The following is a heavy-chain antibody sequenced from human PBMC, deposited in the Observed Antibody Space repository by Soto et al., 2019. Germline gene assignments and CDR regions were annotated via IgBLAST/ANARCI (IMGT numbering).Heavy chain of an antibody. CDR3: ARHDYGDYGQFDP. Sequence: SETLSLTCTVSGGSISSSSYYWGWIRQPPGKGLEWIGSIYYSGSTYYNPSLKSRVTIPVDTSKNQFSLKLSSVTAADTAVYYCARHDYGDYGQFDPWGQGTLVTVSS. J-gene: IGHJ5*02. V-gene: IGHV4-39*01. CDR1: GGSISSSSYY. CDR2: IYYSGST. D-gene: IGHD4-17*01.